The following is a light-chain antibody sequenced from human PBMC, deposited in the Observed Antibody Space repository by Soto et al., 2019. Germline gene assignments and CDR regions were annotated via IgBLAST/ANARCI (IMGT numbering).Light chain of an antibody. CDR1: QSVSSY. CDR3: QQRSNWPPYT. CDR2: DAS. J-gene: IGKJ2*01. Sequence: EIVLTQSPATLSLSPGERATLSCRASQSVSSYLAWYQQKPGQAPRLLIYDASNMATGIPARFSGSGSGTDFTLTISSLEPEDFPVYYCQQRSNWPPYTVGQGTKLEIK. V-gene: IGKV3-11*01.